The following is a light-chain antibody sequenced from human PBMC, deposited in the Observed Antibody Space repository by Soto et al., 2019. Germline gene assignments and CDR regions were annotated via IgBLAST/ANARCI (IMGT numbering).Light chain of an antibody. V-gene: IGKV3-15*01. Sequence: EMVMTQSPATLSVTPGERATLSCRASQNIRNNLAWYQQKAGQAPRLLIVGASTRASGVPARFSGSGSGTEFSLNISSLQSEDFAIYYCKQYSMWPLFTFGQGTRLEIK. CDR3: KQYSMWPLFT. CDR1: QNIRNN. CDR2: GAS. J-gene: IGKJ5*01.